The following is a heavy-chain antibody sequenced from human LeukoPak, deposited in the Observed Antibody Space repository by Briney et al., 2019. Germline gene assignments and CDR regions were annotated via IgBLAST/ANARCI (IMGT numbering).Heavy chain of an antibody. D-gene: IGHD3-10*01. Sequence: GGSLRLSCAASGFTFSSYEMNWVRQAPGKGLEWVALIAYDGSNKYYADSVKGRFTISRDNSKNTLYLQMNSLRAEDTAVFYCARDLLLWFGPTDYWGQGTLVTVSS. J-gene: IGHJ4*02. CDR1: GFTFSSYE. CDR3: ARDLLLWFGPTDY. CDR2: IAYDGSNK. V-gene: IGHV3-30*04.